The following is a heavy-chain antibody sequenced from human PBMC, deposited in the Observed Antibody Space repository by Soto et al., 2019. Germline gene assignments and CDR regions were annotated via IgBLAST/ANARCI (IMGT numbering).Heavy chain of an antibody. CDR1: GYTFTSYD. Sequence: ASVKVSCKASGYTFTSYDINWVRQATGQGLEWMGWMNPNSGNTGYAQKFQGRVTMTRNTSISTAYMELSSLRSEDTAVYYCARRSRYFDWPKGNALGYYYMDVCGKGTTVTVS. J-gene: IGHJ6*03. D-gene: IGHD3-9*01. V-gene: IGHV1-8*01. CDR3: ARRSRYFDWPKGNALGYYYMDV. CDR2: MNPNSGNT.